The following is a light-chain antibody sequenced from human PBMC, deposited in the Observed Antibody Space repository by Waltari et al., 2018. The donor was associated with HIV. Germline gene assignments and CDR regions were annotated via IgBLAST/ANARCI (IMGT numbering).Light chain of an antibody. CDR3: QQYFSDPLT. CDR1: QSLLYTSKHKDY. J-gene: IGKJ4*01. V-gene: IGKV4-1*01. CDR2: WAS. Sequence: DVVLTQSPASLAVSLGERATLHCKSSQSLLYTSKHKDYLAWYQQKPGQPPKLLIYWASTLESGVPDRFTGSGSGTDFTLTITSLQAEDVAIYYCQQYFSDPLTFGGGTKVEI.